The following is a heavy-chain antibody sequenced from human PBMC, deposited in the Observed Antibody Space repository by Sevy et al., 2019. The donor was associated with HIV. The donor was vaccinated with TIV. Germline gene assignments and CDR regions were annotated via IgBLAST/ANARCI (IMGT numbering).Heavy chain of an antibody. CDR2: IYYSGIT. V-gene: IGHV4-59*01. Sequence: SETLSLTCTVSGDSISSSYWSWIRQPPGKGLEWIGYIYYSGITNYNPSLKSRVTISRDMSKNQFSLKLSSVTAADTAVYYCARGAQYSHYAMDVWGQGTTVTVSS. J-gene: IGHJ6*02. CDR3: ARGAQYSHYAMDV. CDR1: GDSISSSY.